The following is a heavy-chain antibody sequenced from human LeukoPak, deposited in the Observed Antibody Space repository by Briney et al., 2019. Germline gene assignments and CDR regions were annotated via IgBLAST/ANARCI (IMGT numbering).Heavy chain of an antibody. Sequence: GGSLRLSCAASGFTFSDYYMSWIRQAPGKGLEWVSYISSSGSNIYYADSVKGRFTISRDNAKNSLYLQVNSLRAEDTAVYYCAKGSKGVVFTRDHYMDVWGKGTTVTISS. J-gene: IGHJ6*03. CDR1: GFTFSDYY. CDR2: ISSSGSNI. CDR3: AKGSKGVVFTRDHYMDV. V-gene: IGHV3-11*04. D-gene: IGHD3-3*01.